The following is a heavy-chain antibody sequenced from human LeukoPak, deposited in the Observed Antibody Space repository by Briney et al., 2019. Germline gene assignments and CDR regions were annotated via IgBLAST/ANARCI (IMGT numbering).Heavy chain of an antibody. CDR1: GGSISRSSYY. J-gene: IGHJ3*02. CDR3: ARHPDGVSSEFDI. CDR2: IYYSGST. Sequence: MTSETLSLTCTVSGGSISRSSYYWGWLRQPPGKGLGWIGSIYYSGSTYYNPSLKSRVTISVGTSKSQFSLRLSSVTAADTAVYYCARHPDGVSSEFDIWGRGTMVTVSS. D-gene: IGHD2/OR15-2a*01. V-gene: IGHV4-39*01.